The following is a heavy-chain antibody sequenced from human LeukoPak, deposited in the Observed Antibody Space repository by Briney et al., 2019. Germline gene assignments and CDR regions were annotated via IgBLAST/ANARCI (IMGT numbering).Heavy chain of an antibody. Sequence: NPSETLSLTCAVSGGSISSSNWWSWVRQPPGKGLEWIGEIYHSGSTNYNPSLKSRVTISVDTSKNQFSLKLSSVTAADTAVYYCARGPYDSSGYYGNFDYWGQGTLVTVSS. D-gene: IGHD3-22*01. J-gene: IGHJ4*02. CDR2: IYHSGST. CDR1: GGSISSSNW. V-gene: IGHV4-4*02. CDR3: ARGPYDSSGYYGNFDY.